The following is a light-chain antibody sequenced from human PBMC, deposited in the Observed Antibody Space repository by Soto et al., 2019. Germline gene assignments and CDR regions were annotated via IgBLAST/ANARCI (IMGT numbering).Light chain of an antibody. V-gene: IGKV3-15*01. J-gene: IGKJ5*01. CDR1: QSVSSN. CDR2: ATS. CDR3: QQYNSEIT. Sequence: EIVMTQSPATLSVSPGERATLSCKASQSVSSNLAWYQQKPGQAPRLLMYATSTRATGFPARFSGSGSGTEFTLTVSSLQSEDFAVYYCQQYNSEITFGQGTRLEIK.